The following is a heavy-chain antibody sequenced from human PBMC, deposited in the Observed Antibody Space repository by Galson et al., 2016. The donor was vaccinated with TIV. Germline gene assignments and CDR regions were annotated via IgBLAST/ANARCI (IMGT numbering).Heavy chain of an antibody. D-gene: IGHD3-22*01. J-gene: IGHJ3*01. CDR3: ARASYYDSTAYSFDV. CDR1: GYSFNAYF. CDR2: INPTSGAT. V-gene: IGHV1-2*06. Sequence: SVKVSCKASGYSFNAYFIHWVRQAPGQGLEWMGRINPTSGATNYAQNFQGRVTVTRDTSISTAYMELSRLRSDDTAVFYCARASYYDSTAYSFDVWGQGTMVIVSS.